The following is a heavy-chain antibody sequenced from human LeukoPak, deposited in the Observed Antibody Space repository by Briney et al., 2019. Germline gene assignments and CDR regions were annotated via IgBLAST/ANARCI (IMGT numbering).Heavy chain of an antibody. V-gene: IGHV1-2*04. CDR3: ARDRGYSGYEFDY. J-gene: IGHJ4*02. D-gene: IGHD5-12*01. CDR2: INPNSGGT. CDR1: GYTFTGYY. Sequence: ASVKVSCKASGYTFTGYYMHWVRQAPGQGLEWMGWINPNSGGTNYAQKFQGWVTTTRDTSISTAYMELSRLRSDDTAVYYCARDRGYSGYEFDYWGQGTLVTVSS.